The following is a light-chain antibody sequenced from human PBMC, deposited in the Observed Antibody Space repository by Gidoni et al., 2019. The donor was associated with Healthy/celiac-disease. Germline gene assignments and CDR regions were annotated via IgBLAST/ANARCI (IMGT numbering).Light chain of an antibody. V-gene: IGKV1-5*01. CDR2: DAS. CDR1: QSISSW. J-gene: IGKJ2*01. CDR3: QQYNSYSPYT. Sequence: DIQRTQSPSTLSASVGDRVTITCRASQSISSWLAWYQQKPGKAPKLLIYDASSLESGVPSRFSGSGSGTEFTLTLSSLQPDDFATYYCQQYNSYSPYTFGQGTKLEIK.